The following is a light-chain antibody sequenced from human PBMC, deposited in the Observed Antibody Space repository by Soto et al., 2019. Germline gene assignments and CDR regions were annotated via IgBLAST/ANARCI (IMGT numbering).Light chain of an antibody. J-gene: IGLJ2*01. V-gene: IGLV1-44*01. Sequence: QSVLTQPPSASGTLGQRVSISCSGSGSNIGTNSVNWYQQLPGTAPKLLIYGNYERPSGVPDRFSGSRSGTSASLAISGLQSEDASDYYCASWDDSLNGVVFGGGTKVTVL. CDR2: GNY. CDR1: GSNIGTNS. CDR3: ASWDDSLNGVV.